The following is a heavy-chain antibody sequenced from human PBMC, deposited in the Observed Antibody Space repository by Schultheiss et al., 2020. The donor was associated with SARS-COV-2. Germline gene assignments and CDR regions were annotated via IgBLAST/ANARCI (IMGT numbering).Heavy chain of an antibody. D-gene: IGHD2-15*01. CDR3: ARGGGYYCSGGSCQPN. CDR2: TYYRSKWYN. V-gene: IGHV6-1*01. J-gene: IGHJ4*02. CDR1: GDSVSSNSAA. Sequence: SQTLSLTCAISGDSVSSNSAAWNWIRQSPSRGLEWLGRTYYRSKWYNDYAVSVKSRITINPDTSKNQFSLKLSSVTAADTAVYYCARGGGYYCSGGSCQPNWGQGTLVTVSS.